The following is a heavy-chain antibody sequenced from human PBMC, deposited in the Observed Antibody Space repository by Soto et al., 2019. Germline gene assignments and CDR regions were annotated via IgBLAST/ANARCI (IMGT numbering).Heavy chain of an antibody. CDR2: ITGSGGSA. CDR1: GFTFSNFV. D-gene: IGHD1-26*01. V-gene: IGHV3-23*01. J-gene: IGHJ6*02. CDR3: AVHLGQNYYRLDV. Sequence: GGSLRLSCAASGFTFSNFVMSWVRQVPGKGLEWVSAITGSGGSAYYADSVKGRFTISRDNSKSTVFLEMSGLGAADTAVYYCAVHLGQNYYRLDVWGQGTTVTVSS.